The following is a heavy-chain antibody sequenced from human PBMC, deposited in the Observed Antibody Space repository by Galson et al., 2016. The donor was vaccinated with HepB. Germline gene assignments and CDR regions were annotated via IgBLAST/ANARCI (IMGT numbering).Heavy chain of an antibody. J-gene: IGHJ6*02. CDR1: GFTFSSHA. D-gene: IGHD3-16*01. V-gene: IGHV3-30*04. Sequence: SLRLSCAASGFTFSSHAFYWVRQAPGKGLEWVAVISFDGNNKFFADSVKGRFTISRDNSKNTLFLQMNSLSPDDSAVYYCARDLITGMTDHHYAMDVWGPGTTVTVSS. CDR3: ARDLITGMTDHHYAMDV. CDR2: ISFDGNNK.